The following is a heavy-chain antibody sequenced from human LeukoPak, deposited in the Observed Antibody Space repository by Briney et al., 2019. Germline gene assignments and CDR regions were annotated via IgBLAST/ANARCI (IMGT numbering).Heavy chain of an antibody. CDR1: GYSISSGYY. D-gene: IGHD3-3*01. CDR3: ARTLADFWSGYYTGAFDY. J-gene: IGHJ4*02. Sequence: SETLSLTCTVSGYSISSGYYCGWIRQPPGKGLEWIGSIYHSGSTYYNPSLKSRVTISVDTSKNQFSLKLSSVTAADTAVYYCARTLADFWSGYYTGAFDYWGQGTLVTVSS. CDR2: IYHSGST. V-gene: IGHV4-38-2*02.